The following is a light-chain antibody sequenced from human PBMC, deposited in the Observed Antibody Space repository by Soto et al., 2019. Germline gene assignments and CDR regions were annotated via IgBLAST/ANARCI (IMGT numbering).Light chain of an antibody. V-gene: IGKV3-20*01. CDR3: HQYGTSPIT. CDR2: AAS. Sequence: EIVLTQSPDTLSLSPGERATLSCRASQSVSSNYLAWNQQKPGQVPRLLIYAASSRAPGIPDRFSGSGSGTDFTLTISRLEPEDFAVYYCHQYGTSPITFGQGTRLEIK. CDR1: QSVSSNY. J-gene: IGKJ5*01.